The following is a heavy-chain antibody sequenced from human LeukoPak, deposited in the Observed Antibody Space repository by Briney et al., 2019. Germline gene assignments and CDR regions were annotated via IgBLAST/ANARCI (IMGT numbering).Heavy chain of an antibody. CDR3: ARGRGEYYYDSSGYRY. CDR2: INSDGSST. J-gene: IGHJ4*02. CDR1: GFTFSSYW. D-gene: IGHD3-22*01. V-gene: IGHV3-74*01. Sequence: GGSLRLSCAASGFTFSSYWMHWVRQAPGKGLVWVSRINSDGSSTSYADSVKGRFTISRDNAKNTLYLQMNSLRAEDTAVYYCARGRGEYYYDSSGYRYWGQGTLVTVSS.